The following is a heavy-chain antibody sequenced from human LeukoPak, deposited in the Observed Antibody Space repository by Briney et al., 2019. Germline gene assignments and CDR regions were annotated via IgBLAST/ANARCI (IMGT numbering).Heavy chain of an antibody. CDR1: GFTFDDYA. D-gene: IGHD5-12*01. CDR3: AKDHSGYLLY. Sequence: GGSLRLSCAASGFTFDDYAMHWVRQAPGKGLEWVSGISWNSGSIGYADSVKGRFTISRDNSKNTLYLQMNSLRAEDTAVYYCAKDHSGYLLYWGQGTLVTVSS. V-gene: IGHV3-9*01. J-gene: IGHJ4*02. CDR2: ISWNSGSI.